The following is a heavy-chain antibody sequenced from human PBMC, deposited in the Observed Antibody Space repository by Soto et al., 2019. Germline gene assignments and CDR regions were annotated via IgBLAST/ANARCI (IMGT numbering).Heavy chain of an antibody. D-gene: IGHD1-26*01. V-gene: IGHV1-18*01. CDR3: ARESSGSYPGDWFDP. CDR2: ISAYNGNT. Sequence: ASVKVSCKASGYTFTSYGISWVRQAPGQGLEWMGWISAYNGNTNYAQKLQGRVTMTTDTSTSTAYMELRSLRSDDTAVYYCARESSGSYPGDWFDPWGQGTLVTVPQ. J-gene: IGHJ5*02. CDR1: GYTFTSYG.